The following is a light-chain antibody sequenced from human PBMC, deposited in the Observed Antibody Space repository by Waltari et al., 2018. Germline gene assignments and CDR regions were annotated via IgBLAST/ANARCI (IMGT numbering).Light chain of an antibody. CDR1: QDVSTW. CDR3: QQTDSFPLT. V-gene: IGKV1-12*01. J-gene: IGKJ4*01. Sequence: DIQLTQSPSSVSASIRDRVTISCRASQDVSTWVAWYQQKPGKAPNLLISAASSLQSGVPSRFSGSGSGTDFTLTIRGLQPEDFTIYFCQQTDSFPLTFGGGTKVELK. CDR2: AAS.